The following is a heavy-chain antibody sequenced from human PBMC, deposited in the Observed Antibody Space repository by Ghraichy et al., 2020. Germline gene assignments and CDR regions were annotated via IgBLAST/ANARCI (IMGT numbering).Heavy chain of an antibody. CDR3: AKDRGPSGSFDY. Sequence: LTCAASGFTFSSYAMSWVRQAPGKGLEWISAIGGSTGNTYYADSVKGRFTISRDNSKNTLYLQMNSLRAEDTAVFYCAKDRGPSGSFDYWGQGTLVTVSS. V-gene: IGHV3-23*01. D-gene: IGHD6-19*01. CDR1: GFTFSSYA. CDR2: IGGSTGNT. J-gene: IGHJ4*03.